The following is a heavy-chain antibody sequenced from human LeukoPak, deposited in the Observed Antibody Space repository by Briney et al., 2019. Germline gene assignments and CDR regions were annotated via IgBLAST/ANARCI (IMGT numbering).Heavy chain of an antibody. CDR3: ARWEVQWLLSRGWFDP. V-gene: IGHV3-53*01. D-gene: IGHD6-19*01. CDR1: GFTVSGNY. Sequence: GGSLRLSCAASGFTVSGNYMTWVRQAPGKGLEWVSVIYSGGSTKSADSVKGRFTISRDNSKNTVYLQMNSLRAEDTAVYYCARWEVQWLLSRGWFDPWGQGTLVTVSS. CDR2: IYSGGST. J-gene: IGHJ5*02.